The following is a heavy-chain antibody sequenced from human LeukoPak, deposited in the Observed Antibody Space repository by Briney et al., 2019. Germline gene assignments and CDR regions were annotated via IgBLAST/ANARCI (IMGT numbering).Heavy chain of an antibody. J-gene: IGHJ4*02. CDR1: GYTFTSYY. CDR2: INPSGGST. Sequence: ASVKVSCKASGYTFTSYYMHLVRQAPGQGLEWMGIINPSGGSTSYAQKFQGRVTMTRDTSTSTVYMELSSLRSEDTAVYYCARRLGDCDYVYYFDYWGQGTLVTVSS. D-gene: IGHD3-16*01. V-gene: IGHV1-46*01. CDR3: ARRLGDCDYVYYFDY.